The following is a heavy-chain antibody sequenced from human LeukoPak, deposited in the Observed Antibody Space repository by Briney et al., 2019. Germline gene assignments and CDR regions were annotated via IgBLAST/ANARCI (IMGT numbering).Heavy chain of an antibody. J-gene: IGHJ6*02. CDR1: GFTFDDHT. V-gene: IGHV3-43*01. D-gene: IGHD5-12*01. CDR3: AKGGSSGYDLGDYGMDV. CDR2: INWDGGSA. Sequence: GGSLRLSCAASGFTFDDHTMHWVRQAPGKGLEWVSLINWDGGSAYYADSLKGRFTISRDNSKNSLYLQMNSLRTEDTALYYCAKGGSSGYDLGDYGMDVWGQGTTVIVSS.